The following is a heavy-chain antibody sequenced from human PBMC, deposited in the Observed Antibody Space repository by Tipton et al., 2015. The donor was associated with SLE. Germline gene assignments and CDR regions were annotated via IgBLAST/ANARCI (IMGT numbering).Heavy chain of an antibody. V-gene: IGHV4-34*11. CDR3: ARVGYLGSGKTWDMDV. J-gene: IGHJ6*03. CDR1: GGSFSGYH. Sequence: TLSLTCSIYGGSFSGYHWSWIRQPPGKGLEWIGSIYYSGSTNYNPSLKSRLTISGDTSKNQFSLHLTSVTAADTAIYYCARVGYLGSGKTWDMDVWGKGITVTVSS. D-gene: IGHD3-10*01. CDR2: IYYSGST.